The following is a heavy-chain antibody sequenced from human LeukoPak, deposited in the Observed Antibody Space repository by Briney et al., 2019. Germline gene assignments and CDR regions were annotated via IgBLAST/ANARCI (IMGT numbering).Heavy chain of an antibody. Sequence: GGSLRLSCAASGFTFSTYFMHWVRQAPGKGLEWVAVIASDGSHTFYVESVKGRFTISGDNSKNTLYLQMNSLRAEDTAVYFCARERQDTIVHSGAFDIWGQGTMVTVSS. D-gene: IGHD3-10*01. CDR3: ARERQDTIVHSGAFDI. CDR2: IASDGSHT. V-gene: IGHV3-30-3*01. J-gene: IGHJ3*02. CDR1: GFTFSTYF.